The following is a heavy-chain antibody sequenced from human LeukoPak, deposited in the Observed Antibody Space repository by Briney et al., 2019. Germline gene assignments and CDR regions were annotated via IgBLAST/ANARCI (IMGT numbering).Heavy chain of an antibody. CDR3: AKDLVSTVKYYFDY. CDR1: GFTVSSNY. CDR2: IYSGGST. D-gene: IGHD4-17*01. Sequence: GGSLRLSCAASGFTVSSNYMSWVRQAPGKGLEWVSVIYSGGSTYYADSVKGRFTISRDNSKNTLYLQMNSLRAEDTAVYYCAKDLVSTVKYYFDYWGQGTLVTVSS. J-gene: IGHJ4*02. V-gene: IGHV3-66*01.